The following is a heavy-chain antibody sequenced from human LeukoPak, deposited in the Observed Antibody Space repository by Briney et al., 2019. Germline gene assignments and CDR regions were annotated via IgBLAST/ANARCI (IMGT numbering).Heavy chain of an antibody. Sequence: SETLSLTCSVSGGSISGYYWTWIRQSPGKGLEWIGYVYYSGRTNYNPSLKSRVTMSVDTSKNQFSLKLSSVTAADTAVYYCARDIIVAAGGDQFDYWGQGTLVTVSS. CDR1: GGSISGYY. V-gene: IGHV4-59*12. CDR3: ARDIIVAAGGDQFDY. CDR2: VYYSGRT. D-gene: IGHD6-13*01. J-gene: IGHJ4*02.